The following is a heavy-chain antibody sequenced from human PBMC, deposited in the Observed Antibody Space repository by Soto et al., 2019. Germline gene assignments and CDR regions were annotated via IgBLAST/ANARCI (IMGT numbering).Heavy chain of an antibody. J-gene: IGHJ4*02. Sequence: EVQLLESGGGLVQPGGSLRFSCAASGFTFSSYAMSWVRQAPGKGLEWVSAISGSGGSTYYADSVKGRFTISRDNSKNTLYLQMNSLRAEDTAVYYCAKDPTIRFLEWLLWIDYWGQGTLVTVSS. CDR1: GFTFSSYA. CDR2: ISGSGGST. V-gene: IGHV3-23*01. CDR3: AKDPTIRFLEWLLWIDY. D-gene: IGHD3-3*01.